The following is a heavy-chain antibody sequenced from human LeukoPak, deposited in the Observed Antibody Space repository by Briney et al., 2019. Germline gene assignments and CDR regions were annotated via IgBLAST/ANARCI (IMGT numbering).Heavy chain of an antibody. CDR2: ISGSGGST. CDR3: AKDPDIVVVPAAQPRNYFDY. V-gene: IGHV3-23*01. CDR1: GFTFSSYA. D-gene: IGHD2-2*01. Sequence: PGGSLRLSCAASGFTFSSYAMSWVRQAPGKGLEWVSAISGSGGSTYYADSVKGRFTISRDNSKNTLYLQMNSLRAEDTAVYYCAKDPDIVVVPAAQPRNYFDYWGQGTLVTVSS. J-gene: IGHJ4*02.